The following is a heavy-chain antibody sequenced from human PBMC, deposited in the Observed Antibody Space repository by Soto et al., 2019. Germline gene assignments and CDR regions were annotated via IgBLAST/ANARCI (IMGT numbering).Heavy chain of an antibody. CDR2: ISWNSGSI. D-gene: IGHD5-12*01. Sequence: DVQLVESGGGLVQPGRSLRLSCAASGFTFDDYAMHWVRQAPGKGLEWVSGISWNSGSIGYADSVKGRFTISRDNAKNSLYLQMNCLRAEDTALYYCAKVDSGYDLVGWYFDLWGRGTLVTVSS. J-gene: IGHJ2*01. V-gene: IGHV3-9*01. CDR3: AKVDSGYDLVGWYFDL. CDR1: GFTFDDYA.